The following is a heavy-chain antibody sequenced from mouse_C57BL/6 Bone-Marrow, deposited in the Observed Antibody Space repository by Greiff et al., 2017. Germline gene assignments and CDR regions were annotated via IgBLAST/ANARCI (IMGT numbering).Heavy chain of an antibody. D-gene: IGHD2-4*01. CDR3: ARESYDYDDAKGY. CDR2: LNYDGSST. Sequence: EVMLVESEGGLVQPGSSMKLSCTASGFTFSDYYMAWVRQVPEKGLEWVANLNYDGSSTYYLDPLKSRFIISRDNAKNMLYLQMSSLKSEDTATYYCARESYDYDDAKGYWDQGTSVTVSS. CDR1: GFTFSDYY. V-gene: IGHV5-16*01. J-gene: IGHJ4*01.